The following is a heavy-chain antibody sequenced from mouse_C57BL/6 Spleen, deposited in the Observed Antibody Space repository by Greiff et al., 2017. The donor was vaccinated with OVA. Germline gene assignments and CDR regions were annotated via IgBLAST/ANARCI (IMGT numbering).Heavy chain of an antibody. CDR3: ARSPYYAMDY. Sequence: EVMLVESGGGLVKPGWSLKLSCAASGFTFSDYGMHWVRQAPEKGLEWVAYISSGSSTIYYADTVKGRFTISRDNAKNTLFLQMTSLRSEDTAMYYCARSPYYAMDYWGQGTSVTVSS. CDR2: ISSGSSTI. J-gene: IGHJ4*01. CDR1: GFTFSDYG. V-gene: IGHV5-17*01.